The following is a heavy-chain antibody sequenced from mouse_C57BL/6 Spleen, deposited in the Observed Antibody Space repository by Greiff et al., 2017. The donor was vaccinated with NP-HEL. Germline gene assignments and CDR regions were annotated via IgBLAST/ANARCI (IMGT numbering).Heavy chain of an antibody. CDR2: ISNGGGST. CDR3: ARHPHDQMTGYFDV. Sequence: EVQRVESGGGLVQPGGSLKLSCAASGFTFSDYYMYWVRQTPEKRLEWVAYISNGGGSTYYPDTVKGRFTISRDNAKNTLYLQMSRLKSEDTAMYYCARHPHDQMTGYFDVWGTGTTVTVSS. J-gene: IGHJ1*03. CDR1: GFTFSDYY. V-gene: IGHV5-12*01.